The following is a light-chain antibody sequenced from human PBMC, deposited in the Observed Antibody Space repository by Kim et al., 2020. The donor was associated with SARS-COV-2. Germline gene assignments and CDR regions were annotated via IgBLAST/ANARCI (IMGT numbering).Light chain of an antibody. CDR1: ILAKKY. Sequence: SYELTQPSSVSVSPGQTARITCSGNILAKKYARWFQQKPGQAPVLVIYKDYERPSGIPERFSGSSSGTTVTLTISGAQVEDEADYYCFSAADNNWVFGGG. CDR2: KDY. V-gene: IGLV3-27*01. CDR3: FSAADNNWV. J-gene: IGLJ3*02.